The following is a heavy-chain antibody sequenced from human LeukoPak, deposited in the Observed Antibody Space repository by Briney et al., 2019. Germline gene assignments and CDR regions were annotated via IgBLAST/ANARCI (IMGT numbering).Heavy chain of an antibody. CDR2: IKSKTDGGTT. CDR1: GFTFSNAW. Sequence: PGGSLRLSCAASGFTFSNAWMSWVRQAPGKGLEWVGRIKSKTDGGTTAYAAPVKGRFTISRDDSKNTLYLQMNSLKTEDTAVYYCTTDGPGASYYYGMDVWGQGTTVTVSS. V-gene: IGHV3-15*01. D-gene: IGHD3-10*01. CDR3: TTDGPGASYYYGMDV. J-gene: IGHJ6*02.